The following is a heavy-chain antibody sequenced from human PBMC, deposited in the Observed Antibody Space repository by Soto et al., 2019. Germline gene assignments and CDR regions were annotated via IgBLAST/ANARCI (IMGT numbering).Heavy chain of an antibody. J-gene: IGHJ2*01. D-gene: IGHD6-13*01. CDR1: GLTLISYG. CDR2: IWYDGSNK. V-gene: IGHV3-33*01. CDR3: ARDRSSSWYSLVYFDL. Sequence: QVQLVESGGAGAQPGRSRRPSCQAPGLTLISYGMTWSPQPPAKGLGGWAVIWYDGSNKYYADSVKGRFTISRDNSKNTLYLQMNSLRAEDTAVYYCARDRSSSWYSLVYFDLWGRGTLVTVSS.